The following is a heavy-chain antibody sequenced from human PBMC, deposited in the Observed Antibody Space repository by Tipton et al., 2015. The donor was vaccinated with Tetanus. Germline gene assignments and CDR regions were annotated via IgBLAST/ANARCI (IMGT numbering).Heavy chain of an antibody. CDR2: FSGSVDST. Sequence: SLRLSCAASGFTFRKYAMSWVRQAPGKGLEWVAGFSGSVDSTTYADSVKGRFTISRDPSENTLCLQMDSLRAEDTALYYCAKWTKYGDYDLGISFIDQWGQGTLVTVSS. CDR3: AKWTKYGDYDLGISFIDQ. D-gene: IGHD4-17*01. CDR1: GFTFRKYA. V-gene: IGHV3-23*01. J-gene: IGHJ4*02.